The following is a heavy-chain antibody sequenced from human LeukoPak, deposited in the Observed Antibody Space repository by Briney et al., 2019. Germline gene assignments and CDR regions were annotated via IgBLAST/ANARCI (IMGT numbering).Heavy chain of an antibody. CDR3: ARALVGATAY. D-gene: IGHD1-26*01. CDR2: IYSGGST. CDR1: GFTFSYYW. J-gene: IGHJ4*02. V-gene: IGHV3-66*01. Sequence: GGSLRLSCAASGFTFSYYWMGWVRQAPGKGLEWVSVIYSGGSTYYADSVKGRFTISRDNSKNTLYLQMNSLRAEDTAVYYCARALVGATAYWGQGTLVTVSS.